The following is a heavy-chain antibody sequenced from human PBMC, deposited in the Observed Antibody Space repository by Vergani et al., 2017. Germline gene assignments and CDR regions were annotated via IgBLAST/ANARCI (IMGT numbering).Heavy chain of an antibody. J-gene: IGHJ4*02. CDR3: ARVERWLQTNDY. Sequence: QVQLQQWGAGLLKPSETLSLTCAVYGGSFSGYYWSWIRQPPGKGLEWIGEINHSGSTNYNPSLKSRVTISVDMSKNQFSLKLSSVTAADTAVYYCARVERWLQTNDYWGQGTLVTVSS. CDR2: INHSGST. D-gene: IGHD5-24*01. CDR1: GGSFSGYY. V-gene: IGHV4-34*01.